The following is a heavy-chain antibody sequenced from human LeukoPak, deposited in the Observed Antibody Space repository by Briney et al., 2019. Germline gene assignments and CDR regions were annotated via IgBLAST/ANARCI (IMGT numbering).Heavy chain of an antibody. CDR3: ARRGRKNYYDSSGYSDY. V-gene: IGHV4-39*07. J-gene: IGHJ4*02. D-gene: IGHD3-22*01. CDR2: IYYSGST. CDR1: GGSISSSSYY. Sequence: SETLSLTCTVSGGSISSSSYYWGWIRQPPGKGLEWIGSIYYSGSTYYNPSLKSRVTISVDTSKNQFSLKLSSVTAADTAVYYCARRGRKNYYDSSGYSDYWGQGTLVTVSS.